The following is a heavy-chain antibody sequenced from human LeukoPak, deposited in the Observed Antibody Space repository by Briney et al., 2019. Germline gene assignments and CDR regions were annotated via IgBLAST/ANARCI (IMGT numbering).Heavy chain of an antibody. Sequence: GGSLRLSCAASGFTFSSYWMSWVRQAPGKGLEWVAYIKQDGSEKYSVDSVKGRFTISRDNAKNSLYLQMNSLRAEDTAVYYCARDPLTYYDFWSGYSAHWGQGTLVTVSS. CDR2: IKQDGSEK. CDR1: GFTFSSYW. V-gene: IGHV3-7*01. D-gene: IGHD3-3*01. J-gene: IGHJ4*02. CDR3: ARDPLTYYDFWSGYSAH.